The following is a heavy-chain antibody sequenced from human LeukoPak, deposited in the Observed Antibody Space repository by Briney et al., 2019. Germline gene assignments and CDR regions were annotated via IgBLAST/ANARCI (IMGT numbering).Heavy chain of an antibody. J-gene: IGHJ4*02. Sequence: GGSLRLSCATSGLSFSTYGMHWVRQAPGKGPEWVAFTRNDGIDTFYADSVKGRFTISRDNSKNMLYLQMNSLRAEDTAVYYCAREGEGGFDYWGQGTLVTVSS. CDR1: GLSFSTYG. D-gene: IGHD3-16*01. CDR2: TRNDGIDT. V-gene: IGHV3-30*02. CDR3: AREGEGGFDY.